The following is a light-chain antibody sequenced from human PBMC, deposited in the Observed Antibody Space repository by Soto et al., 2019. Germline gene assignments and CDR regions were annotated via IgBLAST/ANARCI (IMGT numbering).Light chain of an antibody. CDR2: DVS. CDR1: SSDVGGYNY. V-gene: IGLV2-14*01. J-gene: IGLJ1*01. CDR3: SSYTSSSTLAV. Sequence: QSELTQPASVSGSPGQSITISCTGTSSDVGGYNYVSWYQQHPGKAPKLMIYDVSNRPSGVSNRFSGSKSGNTASLTISGLQAEDEADYYCSSYTSSSTLAVFGTGTKVT.